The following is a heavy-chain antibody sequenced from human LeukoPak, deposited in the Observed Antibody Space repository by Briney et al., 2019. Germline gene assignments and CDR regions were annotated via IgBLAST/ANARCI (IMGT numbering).Heavy chain of an antibody. CDR1: GFTFSDYY. CDR2: ISSSGSTI. V-gene: IGHV3-11*04. J-gene: IGHJ5*02. Sequence: GGSLRLSCAASGFTFSDYYMSWIRQAPGKGLEWVSYISSSGSTIYYADSVKGRFTISRDNAKNSLYLQMNSLRAEDTAMYYCARGNRMTIIIYKPHQYNWFDPWGQGTLVTVSS. CDR3: ARGNRMTIIIYKPHQYNWFDP. D-gene: IGHD4/OR15-4a*01.